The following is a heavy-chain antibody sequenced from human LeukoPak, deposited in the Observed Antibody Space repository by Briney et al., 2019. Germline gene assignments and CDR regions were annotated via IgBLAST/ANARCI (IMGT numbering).Heavy chain of an antibody. V-gene: IGHV3-7*01. CDR2: IKQDGSEK. CDR3: ARESTTMVRGVIINYYYYYMDV. Sequence: GGSLRLSCAASGFTFSSYWMSWVRQAPGKGLEWVANIKQDGSEKYYVDSVKGRFTISRDNAKNSLYLQMNSLRAEDTAVYYCARESTTMVRGVIINYYYYYMDVWSKGTTVTVSS. J-gene: IGHJ6*03. D-gene: IGHD3-10*01. CDR1: GFTFSSYW.